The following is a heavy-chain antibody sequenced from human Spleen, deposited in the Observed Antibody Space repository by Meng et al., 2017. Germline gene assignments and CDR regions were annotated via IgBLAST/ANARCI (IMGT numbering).Heavy chain of an antibody. V-gene: IGHV3-23*01. Sequence: GESLKISCGASGFNFGDYIMHWVRQSPGKGLEWVSSISYSGGSTSYTDSVKGRFTISRDNSKNTLYLEMNSLRAEDTAVYYCAKGGNGWYFDYWGQGILVTVSS. CDR1: GFNFGDYI. D-gene: IGHD6-19*01. J-gene: IGHJ4*02. CDR3: AKGGNGWYFDY. CDR2: ISYSGGST.